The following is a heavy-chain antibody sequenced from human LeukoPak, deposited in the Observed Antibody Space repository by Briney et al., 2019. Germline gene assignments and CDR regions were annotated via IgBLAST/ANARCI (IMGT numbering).Heavy chain of an antibody. D-gene: IGHD4-17*01. CDR2: INHSGST. J-gene: IGHJ4*02. Sequence: SETLSLTCAVYGGSFSGYDWSWIRQPPGKGLEWIGEINHSGSTNYNPSLKSRVTISVDTSKNQFSLKLSSVTAADTAVYYCARGPSPSGDFSFGYWGQGTLVTVSS. CDR1: GGSFSGYD. V-gene: IGHV4-34*01. CDR3: ARGPSPSGDFSFGY.